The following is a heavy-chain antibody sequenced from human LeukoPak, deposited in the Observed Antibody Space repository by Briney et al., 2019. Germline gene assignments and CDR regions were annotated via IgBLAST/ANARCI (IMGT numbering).Heavy chain of an antibody. CDR2: IKQDGSEK. CDR3: ARYGSGKYSLFGY. J-gene: IGHJ4*02. D-gene: IGHD3-10*01. V-gene: IGHV3-7*01. CDR1: GFTFSSYW. Sequence: GGSLRLSCAASGFTFSSYWMSWVRQAPGKGLGWVANIKQDGSEKYYVDSVKGRFTISRDNAKNSLYLQMNSLRAEDTAVYYCARYGSGKYSLFGYWGQGTLVTVSS.